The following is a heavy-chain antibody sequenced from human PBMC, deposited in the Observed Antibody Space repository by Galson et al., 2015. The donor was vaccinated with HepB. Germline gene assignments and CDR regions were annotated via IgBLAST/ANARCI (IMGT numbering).Heavy chain of an antibody. CDR3: AKGLSRITSLHAFDI. CDR1: GFIFSNFP. CDR2: IGAMGGTT. Sequence: SLRLSCAASGFIFSNFPMSWVRQAPGKGLEWVQTIGAMGGTTYYADSVKGRFTISRDNSKNTLYLQMRSRRAEDTVVYYCAKGLSRITSLHAFDIWGQGTVVTVSS. D-gene: IGHD3-16*01. V-gene: IGHV3-23*01. J-gene: IGHJ3*02.